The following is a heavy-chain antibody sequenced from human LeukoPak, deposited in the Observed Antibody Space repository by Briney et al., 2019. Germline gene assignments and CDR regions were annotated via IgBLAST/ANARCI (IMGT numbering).Heavy chain of an antibody. D-gene: IGHD5-12*01. J-gene: IGHJ4*02. Sequence: SETLSLTCTVSGYSISSGYYWGWIRQPPGKGLEWIGSIYHSGSTYYNPSLKSRVTISVDTSKNQFSLKLSSVTAADTAVYYCARGGFPFDYWGQGALVTVSS. CDR1: GYSISSGYY. CDR2: IYHSGST. V-gene: IGHV4-38-2*02. CDR3: ARGGFPFDY.